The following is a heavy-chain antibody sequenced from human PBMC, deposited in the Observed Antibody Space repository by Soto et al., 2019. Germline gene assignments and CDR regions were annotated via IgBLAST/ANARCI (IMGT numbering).Heavy chain of an antibody. D-gene: IGHD1-1*01. CDR1: GYTFTSYG. J-gene: IGHJ5*02. Sequence: QVQLVQSGAEVKKPGASVKVSCKSSGYTFTSYGISWVRQAPGQGLEWMGWISGYNGNTNYAQKLQGRVTMTTDTSTSTAYMELRRRRPGDSAVYYCARAKGYKWNDGGCFDPWGQGTLVTLSS. CDR2: ISGYNGNT. CDR3: ARAKGYKWNDGGCFDP. V-gene: IGHV1-18*01.